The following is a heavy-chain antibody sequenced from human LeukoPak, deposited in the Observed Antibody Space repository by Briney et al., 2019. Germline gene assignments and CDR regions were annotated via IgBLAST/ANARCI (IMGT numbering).Heavy chain of an antibody. J-gene: IGHJ5*02. V-gene: IGHV3-23*01. CDR2: ISGSGGRT. CDR3: AKDRKQWLPRESWFDP. D-gene: IGHD6-19*01. CDR1: GFTFSSYA. Sequence: SGGSLRLSCAASGFTFSSYAMSWVRQAPGKGLEWVSAISGSGGRTYYADSVKGRFTISRDNSKNTLYLQMNSLRAEDTAVYYCAKDRKQWLPRESWFDPWGQGTLVTVSS.